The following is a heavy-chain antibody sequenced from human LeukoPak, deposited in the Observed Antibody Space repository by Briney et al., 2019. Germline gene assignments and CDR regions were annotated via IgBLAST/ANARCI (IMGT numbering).Heavy chain of an antibody. D-gene: IGHD4-17*01. CDR2: INPNSGGT. Sequence: ASVKVSCTASGYTFTGYYMHWVRQAPGQGLEWMGWINPNSGGTNYAQKFQGRDTMTRDTSISTAYMELSRLRSDDTAVYYCARGMTTVPWSAFDIWGQGTMVTVSS. J-gene: IGHJ3*02. CDR1: GYTFTGYY. CDR3: ARGMTTVPWSAFDI. V-gene: IGHV1-2*02.